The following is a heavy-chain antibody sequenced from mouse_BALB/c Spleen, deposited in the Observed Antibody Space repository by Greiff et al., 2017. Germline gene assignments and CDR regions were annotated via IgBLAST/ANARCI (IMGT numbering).Heavy chain of an antibody. CDR2: IRSKANNHAT. J-gene: IGHJ3*01. Sequence: EVKLVESGGGLVQPGGSMKLSCAASGFTFSDACMDWVRQSPEKGLEWVAEIRSKANNHATYYAESVKGRLTISRDDSKSRVYLQMNSLVAEDTGFYYCTRQNRDGGFAYWGQGTLVTVSA. CDR3: TRQNRDGGFAY. V-gene: IGHV6-6*01. CDR1: GFTFSDAC. D-gene: IGHD4-1*01.